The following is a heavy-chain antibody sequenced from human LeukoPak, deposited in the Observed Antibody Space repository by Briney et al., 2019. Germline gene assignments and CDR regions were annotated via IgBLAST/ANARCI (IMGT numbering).Heavy chain of an antibody. CDR2: IYSSGDT. Sequence: GGSLRLSCAASGFTVGNSYMSWVRQAPGKGLECVSIIYSSGDTSYADSVKGRFTIYRDNSRNTLYLQTNSLRVEDTAVYYCASGYNYGSLDYWGQGTLVTVSS. CDR3: ASGYNYGSLDY. D-gene: IGHD5-18*01. V-gene: IGHV3-53*01. CDR1: GFTVGNSY. J-gene: IGHJ4*02.